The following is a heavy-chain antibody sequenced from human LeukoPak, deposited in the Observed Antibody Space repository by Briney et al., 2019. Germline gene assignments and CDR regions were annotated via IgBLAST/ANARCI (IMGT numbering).Heavy chain of an antibody. CDR3: AAPYYDSSGYYSYFDY. D-gene: IGHD3-22*01. V-gene: IGHV3-49*04. CDR1: GFTFGDYA. J-gene: IGHJ4*02. Sequence: TGRSLRLSCTASGFTFGDYAMSWVRQAPGKGLEWVGFIRSKAYGGTTEYAASVKGRFTISRDDSRSIAYLQMNSLKTEDTAVYYCAAPYYDSSGYYSYFDYWGQGTLVTVSS. CDR2: IRSKAYGGTT.